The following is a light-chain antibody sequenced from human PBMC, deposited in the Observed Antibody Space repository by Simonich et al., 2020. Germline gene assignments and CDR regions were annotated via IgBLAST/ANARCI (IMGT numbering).Light chain of an antibody. V-gene: IGKV3-15*01. Sequence: EIVMTQSPATLSVSPGERATLSCRASQSVSSNLAWYQQKPGQAPRLLLYGASTRATGIPSRFSGSGSGTEFTLTISSLQSEDFAVYYCQQYYSTPQTFGQGTKVEIK. CDR1: QSVSSN. J-gene: IGKJ1*01. CDR3: QQYYSTPQT. CDR2: GAS.